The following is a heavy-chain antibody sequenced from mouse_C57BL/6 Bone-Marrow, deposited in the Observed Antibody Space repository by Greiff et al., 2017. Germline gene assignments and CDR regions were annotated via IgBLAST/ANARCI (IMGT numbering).Heavy chain of an antibody. CDR2: INPSTGGT. D-gene: IGHD6-1*01. Sequence: VQLKESGPELVKPGASVKISCKASGYSFTGYYMNWVKQSPEKSLEWIGEINPSTGGTTYNQKFKAKATLTVDKSSSTAYMQLKSLTSEDSAVYYCARCGYYWYFDVWGTGTTVTVSS. CDR3: ARCGYYWYFDV. CDR1: GYSFTGYY. J-gene: IGHJ1*03. V-gene: IGHV1-42*01.